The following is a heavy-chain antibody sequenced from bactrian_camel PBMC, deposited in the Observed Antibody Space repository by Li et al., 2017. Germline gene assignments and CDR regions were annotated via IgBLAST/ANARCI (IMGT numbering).Heavy chain of an antibody. D-gene: IGHD1*01. Sequence: QLVESGGGSVQAGGSLRLSCAASGYTYSGNCVGWFRQAPGKEREGVAAITTGGGGATLYASSVKGRFTISQDNAKNTVYLQMSDLEPEDTAMYYCAARGAICVGAYWDIAGIFGYWGQGTQVTVS. J-gene: IGHJ6*01. CDR2: ITTGGGGAT. V-gene: IGHV3S25*01. CDR1: GYTYSGNC. CDR3: AARGAICVGAYWDIAGIFGY.